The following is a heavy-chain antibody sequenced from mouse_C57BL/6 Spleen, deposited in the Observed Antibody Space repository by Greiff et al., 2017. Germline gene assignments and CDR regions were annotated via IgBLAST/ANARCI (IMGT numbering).Heavy chain of an antibody. CDR1: GYTFTSYW. V-gene: IGHV1-53*01. CDR2: INPSNGGT. Sequence: QVQLQQPGTELVKPGASVKLSCKASGYTFTSYWMHWVKQRPGQGLEWIGNINPSNGGTNYNEKFKSKATLTVDKSSSTAYMQLSSLTSEDSAVYYCARTRFSTTVVEGYAYWGQGALDTVSA. D-gene: IGHD1-1*01. J-gene: IGHJ3*01. CDR3: ARTRFSTTVVEGYAY.